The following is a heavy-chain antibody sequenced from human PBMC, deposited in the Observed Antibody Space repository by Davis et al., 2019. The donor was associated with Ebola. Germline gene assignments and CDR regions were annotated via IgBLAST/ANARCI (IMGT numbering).Heavy chain of an antibody. CDR3: ARQGDYGDFVRFDY. Sequence: PSETLSLTCTVSGGSISSSGYYWGWIRQPPGKGLEWIGSIYNSGTTFYNPSLKSRVTISVDTSKNQFSLKLSSVTAADTAVYFCARQGDYGDFVRFDYWGQGTLVTVSS. CDR2: IYNSGTT. J-gene: IGHJ4*02. D-gene: IGHD4-17*01. V-gene: IGHV4-39*01. CDR1: GGSISSSGYY.